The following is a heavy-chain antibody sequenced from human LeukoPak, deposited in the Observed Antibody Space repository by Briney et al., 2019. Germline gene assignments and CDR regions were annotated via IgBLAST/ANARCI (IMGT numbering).Heavy chain of an antibody. Sequence: ASVKVSCKASGYTFTGCYMHWVRQAPGQGLEWMGWINPNSGGTNYAQKFQGRVTMTRDTSISTAYMELSRLRSDDTAVYYCARDLGYYYDRSGYSPIDYWGQGTLVTVSS. CDR3: ARDLGYYYDRSGYSPIDY. D-gene: IGHD3-22*01. CDR1: GYTFTGCY. J-gene: IGHJ4*02. V-gene: IGHV1-2*02. CDR2: INPNSGGT.